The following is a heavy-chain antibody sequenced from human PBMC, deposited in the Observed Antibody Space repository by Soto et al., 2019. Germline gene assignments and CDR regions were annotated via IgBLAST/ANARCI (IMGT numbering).Heavy chain of an antibody. J-gene: IGHJ4*02. CDR2: IIPLFGAA. CDR1: GVTFTSET. V-gene: IGHV1-69*13. D-gene: IGHD2-21*01. CDR3: ATELGENPTSPFDS. Sequence: ASVKVSCKASGVTFTSETISWVRQAPGQGLEWMGGIIPLFGAANYAQKLQGRVTTTADESTSTVYMELSSLRSDDMAVYYCATELGENPTSPFDSWGQGTLVTVSS.